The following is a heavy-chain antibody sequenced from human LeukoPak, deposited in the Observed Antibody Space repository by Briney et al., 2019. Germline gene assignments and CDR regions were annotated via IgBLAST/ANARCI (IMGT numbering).Heavy chain of an antibody. Sequence: PSETLSLTCTVSGGSISSYYWSWIRQPAGKGLEWIGRIYTSGSTNYNPSLKSRVTISVDTSKNQFSLKLSSVTAADTAVYYCARVQTNNWNYEEDWFDPWGQGTLVTVSS. CDR3: ARVQTNNWNYEEDWFDP. D-gene: IGHD1-7*01. V-gene: IGHV4-4*07. CDR2: IYTSGST. J-gene: IGHJ5*02. CDR1: GGSISSYY.